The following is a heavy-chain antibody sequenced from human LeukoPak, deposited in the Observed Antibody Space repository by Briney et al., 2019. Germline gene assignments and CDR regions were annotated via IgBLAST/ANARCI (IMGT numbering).Heavy chain of an antibody. CDR1: GFTFSSYA. D-gene: IGHD4-17*01. CDR3: ARETGSAVGSTDFDY. CDR2: ISYDGSNK. J-gene: IGHJ4*02. Sequence: GGSLRLSCAASGFTFSSYAMHWVRQAPGKGLEWVAVISYDGSNKYYADSVKGRFTISRDNSKNTLYLQMNSLRAEDTAVFYCARETGSAVGSTDFDYWGQGALVTVSS. V-gene: IGHV3-30-3*01.